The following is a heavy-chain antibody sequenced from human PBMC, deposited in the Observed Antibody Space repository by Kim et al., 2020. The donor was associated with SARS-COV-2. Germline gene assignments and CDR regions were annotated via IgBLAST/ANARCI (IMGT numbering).Heavy chain of an antibody. J-gene: IGHJ4*02. Sequence: PSLKSRVTIAVDTSKNQFSLRLSSVTAADTAVYYCARGRGSSGWYDPSDYWGQGTLVTVSS. CDR3: ARGRGSSGWYDPSDY. D-gene: IGHD6-19*01. V-gene: IGHV4-34*01.